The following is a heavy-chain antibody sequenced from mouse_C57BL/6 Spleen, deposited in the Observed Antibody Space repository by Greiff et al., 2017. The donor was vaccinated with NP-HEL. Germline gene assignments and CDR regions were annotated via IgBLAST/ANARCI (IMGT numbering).Heavy chain of an antibody. CDR2: IDPANGNT. V-gene: IGHV14-3*01. CDR3: ASATVVGRRYAMDY. CDR1: GFNITNTY. J-gene: IGHJ4*01. Sequence: VQLQQSVAELVRPGASVKLSCTASGFNITNTYMHWVKQRPEQGLEWIGRIDPANGNTRYAPKFQGKAPITADKSSNTAYLQLSSLTSEDTAIYDCASATVVGRRYAMDYWGQGTSVTVSS. D-gene: IGHD1-1*01.